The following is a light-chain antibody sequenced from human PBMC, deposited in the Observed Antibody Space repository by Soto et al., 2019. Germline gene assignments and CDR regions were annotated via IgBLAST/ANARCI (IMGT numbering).Light chain of an antibody. CDR2: TTS. Sequence: DLRMTQSPSSLSASAGDRVTITWRASQSIRSDLNWYQQRPGKAPKLLIYTTSNLESGVPSRFSGSGSGTDFTLTISNLQPEDFATYFCQQGFSRPRTFGLGTKVDIK. V-gene: IGKV1-39*01. CDR3: QQGFSRPRT. CDR1: QSIRSD. J-gene: IGKJ1*01.